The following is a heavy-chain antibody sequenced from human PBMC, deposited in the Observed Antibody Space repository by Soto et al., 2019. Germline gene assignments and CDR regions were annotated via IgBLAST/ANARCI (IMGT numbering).Heavy chain of an antibody. D-gene: IGHD2-2*01. CDR3: ARDFNGCSSTSCYGYHYYGMDV. J-gene: IGHJ6*02. Sequence: SETLSLTCTVSGGSVSSGSYYWSWIRQPPGKGLEWIGYIYYSGSTNYNPSLKSRVTISVDTSKNQFSLKLSSVTAADTAVYYCARDFNGCSSTSCYGYHYYGMDVWGQGTTVTVSS. V-gene: IGHV4-61*01. CDR2: IYYSGST. CDR1: GGSVSSGSYY.